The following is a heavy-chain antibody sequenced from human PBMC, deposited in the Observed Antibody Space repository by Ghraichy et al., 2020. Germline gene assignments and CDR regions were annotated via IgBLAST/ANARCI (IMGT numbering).Heavy chain of an antibody. CDR1: GFTFSNFA. D-gene: IGHD2-21*01. CDR3: SRDSESTGDNLIFHY. Sequence: GGSLRLSCAASGFTFSNFALNWVRQAPGKGLEWISYIRTSSDIYYADSVKGRFTISRDNAKNSLYLQMNSLRDEDTALYYCSRDSESTGDNLIFHYWGQGTLVTVSS. J-gene: IGHJ4*02. V-gene: IGHV3-48*02. CDR2: IRTSSDI.